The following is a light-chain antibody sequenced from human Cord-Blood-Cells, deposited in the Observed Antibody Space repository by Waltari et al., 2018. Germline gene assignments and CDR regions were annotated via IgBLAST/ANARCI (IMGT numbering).Light chain of an antibody. CDR3: QQYYSTLT. CDR2: WAS. CDR1: QSVLYSSNNKNY. Sequence: EIVMTQSPDSLAVSLGERATIHCKSSQSVLYSSNNKNYLAWYQQKPGQPPKLLIYWASTRESGVPDRFSGSGSGTDFTLTISSLQAEDVAVYYCQQYYSTLTFGGGTKVEIK. J-gene: IGKJ4*01. V-gene: IGKV4-1*01.